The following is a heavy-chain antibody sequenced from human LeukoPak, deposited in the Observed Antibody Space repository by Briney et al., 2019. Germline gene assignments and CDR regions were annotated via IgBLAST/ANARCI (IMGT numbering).Heavy chain of an antibody. V-gene: IGHV4-59*08. CDR1: GGSISSYY. CDR3: ARHYNSGWDFDY. D-gene: IGHD6-19*01. Sequence: SETLSLTCTVSGGSISSYYWSWIRQPPGKGLEWIGYIFHSGSTSYNPSLKSRVTISVDMSKNQFSLRLSSVTAADAAIYYCARHYNSGWDFDYWGQGTLVTVSS. J-gene: IGHJ4*02. CDR2: IFHSGST.